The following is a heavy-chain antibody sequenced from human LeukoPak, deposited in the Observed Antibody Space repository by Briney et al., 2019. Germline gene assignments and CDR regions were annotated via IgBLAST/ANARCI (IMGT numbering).Heavy chain of an antibody. CDR3: ARSFEPDIVAGTTRFDY. CDR2: ISAYNGNT. D-gene: IGHD5-12*01. Sequence: GASVKVSCKASGYTFTSYGISWVRQAPGQGLEWMGWISAYNGNTNYAQKLQGRVTMTTDTSTSTAYMELSSLRSEDTAVYYCARSFEPDIVAGTTRFDYWGQGTLVTVSS. CDR1: GYTFTSYG. V-gene: IGHV1-18*01. J-gene: IGHJ4*02.